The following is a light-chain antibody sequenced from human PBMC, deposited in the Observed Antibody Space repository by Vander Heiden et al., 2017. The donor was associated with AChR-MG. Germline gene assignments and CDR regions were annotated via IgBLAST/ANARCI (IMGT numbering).Light chain of an antibody. V-gene: IGKV3-11*01. CDR2: QRS. CDR3: QQRSNWPLWT. CDR1: QRVIRY. Sequence: DIVLTQSPATLSLFPGEGATLSCRASQRVIRYVAWCQQTTDQAPRLLLPQRSNSATGIPARFSGTRSGTDFTLTTSGLEPEDIAVYYCQQRSNWPLWTFGQGTKLEIK. J-gene: IGKJ1*01.